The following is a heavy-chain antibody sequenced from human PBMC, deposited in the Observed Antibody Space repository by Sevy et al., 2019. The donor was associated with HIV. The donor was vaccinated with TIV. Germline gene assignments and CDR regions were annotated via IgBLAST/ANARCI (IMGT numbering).Heavy chain of an antibody. CDR1: GGSISSYY. CDR2: IYYSGST. Sequence: SETLSLTCTVSGGSISSYYWSWIRQPPGKGLEWIGYIYYSGSTNYNPSLKSRVTISVDTSKNQFSLKLSSVTAADTAVYYCARGGKRQHGYWYFDLWGRGTLVTVSS. V-gene: IGHV4-59*01. J-gene: IGHJ2*01. CDR3: ARGGKRQHGYWYFDL.